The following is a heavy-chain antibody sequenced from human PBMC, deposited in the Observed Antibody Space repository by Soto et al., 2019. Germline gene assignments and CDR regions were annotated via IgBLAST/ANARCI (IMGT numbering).Heavy chain of an antibody. J-gene: IGHJ4*02. D-gene: IGHD1-7*01. V-gene: IGHV4-4*02. CDR1: GGAFTSNNW. CDR3: ASRDPGTSVDY. Sequence: SETLSLTCGVSGGAFTSNNWWTWVRQPPGQGLEWIGEIYRTGSTNYNPSLKSRVTISLDKSENQFSLRVTSLTAADTAVYYCASRDPGTSVDYWGQGTLVTVSS. CDR2: IYRTGST.